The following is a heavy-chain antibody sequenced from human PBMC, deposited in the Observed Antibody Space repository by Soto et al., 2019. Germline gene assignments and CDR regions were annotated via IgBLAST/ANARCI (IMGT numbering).Heavy chain of an antibody. CDR2: MSFDGNHQ. V-gene: IGHV3-30*03. Sequence: QVHLVESGGGVVQPGGSLRLSCAASGFTINRNDMYWVRQAPGKGLEWVAVMSFDGNHQHYADSVKGRFTISRDNSKNTLSLEMNSLRRDDTAVYYCASCERCPRVGVDYSALDVRGQGTTVIVSS. CDR3: ASCERCPRVGVDYSALDV. CDR1: GFTINRND. D-gene: IGHD1-1*01. J-gene: IGHJ6*02.